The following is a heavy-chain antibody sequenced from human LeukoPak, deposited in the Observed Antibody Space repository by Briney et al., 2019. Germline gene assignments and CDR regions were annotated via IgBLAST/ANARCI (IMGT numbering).Heavy chain of an antibody. J-gene: IGHJ6*04. D-gene: IGHD4-17*01. CDR2: IYHSGST. V-gene: IGHV4-38-2*01. CDR1: GYSISSGYY. Sequence: SETLSLPCAVSGYSISSGYYWGWIRQPPGKGLEWIGSIYHSGSTYYNPSLKSRVTISVDTSKNQFSLKLSSVTAADTAVYYCARLYTVTTWVDVWGKGTTATVSS. CDR3: ARLYTVTTWVDV.